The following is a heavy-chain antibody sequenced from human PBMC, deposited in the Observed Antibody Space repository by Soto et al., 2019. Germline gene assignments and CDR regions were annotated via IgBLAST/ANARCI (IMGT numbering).Heavy chain of an antibody. J-gene: IGHJ6*02. CDR3: ARESSETTTLYDFWSGYSTVNYYYGMDV. Sequence: PGGSLRLSCAASGFTFSSYGMHWVRQAPGKGPEWVAVIWYDGSNKYYADSVKGRFTISRDNSKNTLYLQMNSLRAEDTAVYYCARESSETTTLYDFWSGYSTVNYYYGMDVWGQGTTVTVSS. CDR2: IWYDGSNK. CDR1: GFTFSSYG. V-gene: IGHV3-33*01. D-gene: IGHD3-3*01.